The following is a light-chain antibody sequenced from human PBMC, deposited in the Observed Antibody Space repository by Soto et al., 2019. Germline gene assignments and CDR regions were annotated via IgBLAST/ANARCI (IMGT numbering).Light chain of an antibody. V-gene: IGLV2-14*01. Sequence: QFPLTRPSSVTGSAGELGSLSRTGNSGDVGGYNYVSWYQQHPGKAPKLMISDVSNRPSGVSNRFSGSKSGNTASLTISGLQAEDEADYYCCSYAGSSTYVFGTGTKVTVL. CDR2: DVS. CDR3: CSYAGSSTYV. J-gene: IGLJ1*01. CDR1: SGDVGGYNY.